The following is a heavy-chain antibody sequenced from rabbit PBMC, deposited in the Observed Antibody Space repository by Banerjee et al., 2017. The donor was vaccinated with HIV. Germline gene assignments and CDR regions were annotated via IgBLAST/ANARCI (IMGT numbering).Heavy chain of an antibody. V-gene: IGHV1S45*01. CDR1: GFSFSSNYW. D-gene: IGHD6-1*01. Sequence: EESGGDLVKPEGSLTLTCTASGFSFSSNYWICWVRQAPGKGLEWIGCIFDSNSVTWYANWAKGRFTISKTSSTTVTLQMTSLTAADTATYFCARDMYSPGGYVGYSYIMWGPGTLVT. CDR2: IFDSNSVT. J-gene: IGHJ6*01. CDR3: ARDMYSPGGYVGYSYIM.